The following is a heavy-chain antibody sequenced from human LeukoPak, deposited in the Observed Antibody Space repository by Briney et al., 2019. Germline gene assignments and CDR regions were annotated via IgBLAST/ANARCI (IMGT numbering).Heavy chain of an antibody. D-gene: IGHD6-13*01. CDR3: ARHGDSSSWPEGNAFDI. V-gene: IGHV5-51*01. Sequence: GESLKISCKGSGYSFTSYWIGWVRQMPGKGLEWMGIIYPGDSDTRYSPSFQGQVTISADKSISTAYLQWSSLKASDTAMYYCARHGDSSSWPEGNAFDIWGQGTMVTVSS. J-gene: IGHJ3*02. CDR1: GYSFTSYW. CDR2: IYPGDSDT.